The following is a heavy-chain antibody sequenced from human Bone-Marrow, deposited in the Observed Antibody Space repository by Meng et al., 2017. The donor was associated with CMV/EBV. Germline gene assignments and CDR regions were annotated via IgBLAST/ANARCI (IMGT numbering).Heavy chain of an antibody. CDR1: GFTFSNAW. J-gene: IGHJ4*02. D-gene: IGHD4-17*01. CDR3: ARDLIGTTGGWEPFDY. CDR2: IKSKTDGGTT. V-gene: IGHV3-15*01. Sequence: GESLKISCAASGFTFSNAWMSWVRQAPGKGLEWVGRIKSKTDGGTTDYAAPVKGRFTISRDDSKNTLYLQMNSLRAEDTAVYYCARDLIGTTGGWEPFDYWGQGTRVTCSS.